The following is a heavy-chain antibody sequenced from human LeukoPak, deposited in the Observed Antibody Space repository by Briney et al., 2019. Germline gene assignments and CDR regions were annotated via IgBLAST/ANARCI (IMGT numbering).Heavy chain of an antibody. D-gene: IGHD2/OR15-2a*01. CDR2: INPSSGST. V-gene: IGHV1-46*01. CDR1: GYTFISYY. CDR3: ARVIQHAFDI. J-gene: IGHJ3*02. Sequence: ASVKVSCKASGYTFISYYMHWVRQAPGQGLEWMGVINPSSGSTNYAQKFQGRVTITADESTSTAYMELSSLRSEDTAVYYCARVIQHAFDIWGQGTMVTVSS.